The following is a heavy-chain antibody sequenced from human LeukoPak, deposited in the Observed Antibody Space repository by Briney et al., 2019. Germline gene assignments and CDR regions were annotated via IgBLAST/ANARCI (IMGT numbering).Heavy chain of an antibody. J-gene: IGHJ4*02. D-gene: IGHD2-15*01. V-gene: IGHV1-8*03. CDR3: ATGLRYCSGGSCEYYFDY. CDR1: GYTFTSYD. CDR2: MNPNSGNT. Sequence: ASVKVSCKAFGYTFTSYDINWVRQATGQGLEWMGWMNPNSGNTGYAQKFQGRVTITRNTSISTAYMELSSLRSEDTAVYYCATGLRYCSGGSCEYYFDYWGQGTLVTVSS.